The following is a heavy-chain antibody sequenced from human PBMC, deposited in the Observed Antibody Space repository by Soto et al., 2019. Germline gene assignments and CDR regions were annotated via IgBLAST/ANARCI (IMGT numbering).Heavy chain of an antibody. J-gene: IGHJ3*02. D-gene: IGHD3-16*01. CDR1: GGSISNSNYY. CDR3: ASPTLGAFDI. V-gene: IGHV4-39*01. CDR2: IYYSGST. Sequence: QLQLQESGPGLVKPSETLSLTCTVSGGSISNSNYYWGWIRQPPGKGLAWIGSIYYSGSTSYNSSIKSRVTISVDTSKNQFSLRLTSVTAADTAVYYCASPTLGAFDIWGQGTMVTVSS.